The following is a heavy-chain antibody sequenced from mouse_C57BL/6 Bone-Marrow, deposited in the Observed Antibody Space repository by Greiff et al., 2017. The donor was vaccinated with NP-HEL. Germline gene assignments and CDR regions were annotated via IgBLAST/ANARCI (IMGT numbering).Heavy chain of an antibody. CDR2: ISYDGSN. V-gene: IGHV3-6*01. J-gene: IGHJ2*01. D-gene: IGHD1-1*01. CDR1: GYSITSGYY. Sequence: EVKLQESGPGLVKPSQSLSLTCSVTGYSITSGYYWNWIRQFPGNKLEWMGYISYDGSNNYNPSLKNRISITRDTSKNQFFLKLNSVTTEDTATYYCAREGLRYGSTPYYFDYWGQGTTLTVSS. CDR3: AREGLRYGSTPYYFDY.